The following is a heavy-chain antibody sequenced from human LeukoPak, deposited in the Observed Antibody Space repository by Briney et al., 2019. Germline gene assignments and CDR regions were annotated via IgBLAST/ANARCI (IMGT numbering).Heavy chain of an antibody. CDR3: AREAVAGTLDY. Sequence: PGRSLRLSCAASGFTFSSYGMHWVRQAPGKGLVWVSRISSDGSTTTYADSVRGPFTISRDNAKNTLFLQMNSLRADDTAVYYCAREAVAGTLDYWGQGTLVTVSS. D-gene: IGHD6-19*01. CDR1: GFTFSSYG. J-gene: IGHJ4*02. V-gene: IGHV3-74*01. CDR2: ISSDGSTT.